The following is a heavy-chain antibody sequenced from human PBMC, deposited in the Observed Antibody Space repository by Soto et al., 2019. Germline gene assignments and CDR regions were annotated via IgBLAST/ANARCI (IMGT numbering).Heavy chain of an antibody. D-gene: IGHD2-2*01. J-gene: IGHJ2*01. CDR3: ARDLEGRQLPGGYFDL. CDR1: GFTVSSNY. V-gene: IGHV3-53*04. Sequence: EVQLVESGGGLVPPGGSLRLSCAASGFTVSSNYMSCVRQAPGKGLEWVSVIYSVGSTYYADSVKGRFTISIQNSKNTLYIPMNSLRAAVTSVYYCARDLEGRQLPGGYFDLWGRGTLVTVSS. CDR2: IYSVGST.